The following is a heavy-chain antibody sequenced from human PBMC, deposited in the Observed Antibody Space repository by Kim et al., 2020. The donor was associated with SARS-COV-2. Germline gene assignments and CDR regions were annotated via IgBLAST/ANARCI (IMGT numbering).Heavy chain of an antibody. CDR3: AKDLGSGSYYGPADYYYYYGMDV. CDR2: ISGSGGST. D-gene: IGHD3-10*01. V-gene: IGHV3-23*01. CDR1: GFTFSSYA. J-gene: IGHJ6*02. Sequence: GGSLRLSCAASGFTFSSYAMSWVRQAPGKGLEWVSAISGSGGSTYYADSVKGRFTISRDNSKNTLYLQMNSLRAEDTAVYYCAKDLGSGSYYGPADYYYYYGMDVWGQGTTVTVSS.